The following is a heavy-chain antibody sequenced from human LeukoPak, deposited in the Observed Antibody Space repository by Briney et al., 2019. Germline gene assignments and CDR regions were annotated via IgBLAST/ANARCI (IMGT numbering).Heavy chain of an antibody. Sequence: VASVKVSCKASGYTFTSYGISWVRQAPGQGLEWMGWISAYNGNTNYAQKLQGRVTMTTDTSTSTAYMELRSLRSDDTAVYYCAMGWYYYYYGMDVWGQGTTVTVSS. D-gene: IGHD6-19*01. CDR3: AMGWYYYYYGMDV. V-gene: IGHV1-18*01. CDR2: ISAYNGNT. J-gene: IGHJ6*02. CDR1: GYTFTSYG.